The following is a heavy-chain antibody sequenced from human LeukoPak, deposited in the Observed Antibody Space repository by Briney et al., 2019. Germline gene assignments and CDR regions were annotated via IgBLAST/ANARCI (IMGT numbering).Heavy chain of an antibody. CDR1: GLTFGDHF. CDR3: ATFFGSDFGY. V-gene: IGHV3-72*01. D-gene: IGHD5-12*01. CDR2: SRDKANSYTT. J-gene: IGHJ4*02. Sequence: GGSLRLSCAASGLTFGDHFFDWVRQAPGEGLEWVGRSRDKANSYTTEYAASVKGRFTISRDDSKNSVYLQMNSLKAEDTAVYYCATFFGSDFGYWGQGTLVTVSS.